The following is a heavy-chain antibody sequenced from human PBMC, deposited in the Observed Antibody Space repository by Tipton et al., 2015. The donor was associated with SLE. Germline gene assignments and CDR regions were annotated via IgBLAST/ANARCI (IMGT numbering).Heavy chain of an antibody. D-gene: IGHD3-3*01. V-gene: IGHV4-61*02. CDR2: IYTSGST. J-gene: IGHJ4*02. Sequence: TLSLTCTVSGGSISSGSYYWSWIRQPAGKGLEWIGRIYTSGSTNYNPSLKSRVTISVDTSKNQFSLKLSSVTAADTAVYYCASYDSLGYWDQGTLVTVSS. CDR1: GGSISSGSYY. CDR3: ASYDSLGY.